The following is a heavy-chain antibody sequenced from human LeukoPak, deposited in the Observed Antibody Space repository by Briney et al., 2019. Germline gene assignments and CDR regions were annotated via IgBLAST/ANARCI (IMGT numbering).Heavy chain of an antibody. Sequence: SETLSLTCTVSGGSLSSSSYYWGWIRQPPGKGLEWIGEINHSGSTNYNPSLKSRVTISVDTSKNQFSLKLSSVTAADTAVYYCARGFLDTAMVTEYFDYWGQGTLVTVSS. J-gene: IGHJ4*02. V-gene: IGHV4-39*07. CDR1: GGSLSSSSYY. CDR3: ARGFLDTAMVTEYFDY. CDR2: INHSGST. D-gene: IGHD5-18*01.